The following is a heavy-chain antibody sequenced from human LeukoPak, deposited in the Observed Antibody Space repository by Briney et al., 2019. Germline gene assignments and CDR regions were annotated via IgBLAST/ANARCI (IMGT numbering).Heavy chain of an antibody. CDR1: GFTFSNAW. Sequence: GGSLRLSCAASGFTFSNAWMSWVRQAPGKGLEWVGRIKSKTDGGTTDYAAPVKGRFTISRDDSKNTLYLQMNSLKTEDTAVYYCTTDGDYGDYLRDYYYGMDVWGQGTTVTVSS. CDR3: TTDGDYGDYLRDYYYGMDV. CDR2: IKSKTDGGTT. J-gene: IGHJ6*02. V-gene: IGHV3-15*01. D-gene: IGHD4-17*01.